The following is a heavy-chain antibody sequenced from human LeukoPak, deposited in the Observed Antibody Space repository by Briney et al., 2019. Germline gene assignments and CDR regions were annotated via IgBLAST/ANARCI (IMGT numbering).Heavy chain of an antibody. J-gene: IGHJ4*02. D-gene: IGHD3-3*01. Sequence: GGSLRLPCAASGFTFSSYAVSWVRQAPGKGLEWISAISVSGGSTYYADSVKGRFTISRDNSKNTLYLQMNSLRAEDTAVYYCASVYGARGITIFGVVKDYWGQGTLVTVSS. CDR2: ISVSGGST. CDR3: ASVYGARGITIFGVVKDY. V-gene: IGHV3-23*01. CDR1: GFTFSSYA.